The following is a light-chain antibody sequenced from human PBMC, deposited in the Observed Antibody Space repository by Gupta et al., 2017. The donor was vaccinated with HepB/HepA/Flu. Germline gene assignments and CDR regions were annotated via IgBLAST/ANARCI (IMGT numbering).Light chain of an antibody. CDR2: GAS. CDR3: LQDTNWPYT. Sequence: EIVMMHSPATLSVSPGERATLSCRASQSVSSNLAWYQQKPGQAPRLLIYGASPRATGIPARFSGSGSGTTFTLTISSLQSEDFAVYYCLQDTNWPYTFGPGTKLEI. V-gene: IGKV3-15*01. J-gene: IGKJ2*01. CDR1: QSVSSN.